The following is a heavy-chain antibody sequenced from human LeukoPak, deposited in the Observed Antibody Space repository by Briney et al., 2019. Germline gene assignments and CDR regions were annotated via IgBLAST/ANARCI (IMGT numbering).Heavy chain of an antibody. Sequence: ASVKVSCKASGYTFTGYYMHWVRQAPGHGLEWMGWISAYNGNTNYAQKLQGRVTMTTDTSTSTAYMELRSLRSDDTAVYYCASSKLRYFDWSSPRGWFDPWGQGTLVTVSS. J-gene: IGHJ5*02. CDR3: ASSKLRYFDWSSPRGWFDP. CDR2: ISAYNGNT. CDR1: GYTFTGYY. V-gene: IGHV1-18*04. D-gene: IGHD3-9*01.